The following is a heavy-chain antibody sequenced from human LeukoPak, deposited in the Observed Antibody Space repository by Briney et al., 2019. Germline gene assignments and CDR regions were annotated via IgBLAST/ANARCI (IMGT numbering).Heavy chain of an antibody. V-gene: IGHV4-59*01. CDR1: GCSISSYY. D-gene: IGHD2-2*01. J-gene: IGHJ6*03. CDR3: ARTTEGYCSSASCFGFSYSYYMDV. Sequence: SETLSFTGTVSGCSISSYYWGWIGQRPGKGLKWSGYINYGGSTYDNPSLNSGITISVATTKTPFTLKRSSVIAADTALYYCARTTEGYCSSASCFGFSYSYYMDVWGKGTTVTISS. CDR2: INYGGST.